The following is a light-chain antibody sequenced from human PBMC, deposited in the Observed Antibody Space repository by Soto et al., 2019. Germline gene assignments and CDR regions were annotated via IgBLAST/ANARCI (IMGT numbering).Light chain of an antibody. Sequence: QSVLTQPASVSGSPGQSITISCTETSSDVGEYKYVSWYQQHPGTAHKLIIYDVSNRPSGVSNRFSGSKSGSTASLTIPGLQAEDEADYYCSAYTTSIALYVFGAGTKVTVL. CDR2: DVS. J-gene: IGLJ1*01. CDR1: SSDVGEYKY. V-gene: IGLV2-14*03. CDR3: SAYTTSIALYV.